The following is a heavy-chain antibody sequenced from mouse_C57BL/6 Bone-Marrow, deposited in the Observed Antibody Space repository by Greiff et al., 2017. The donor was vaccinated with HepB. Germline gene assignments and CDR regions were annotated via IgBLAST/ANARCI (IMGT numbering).Heavy chain of an antibody. D-gene: IGHD2-12*01. CDR1: GFSLTSYG. V-gene: IGHV2-2*01. Sequence: VQLQQSGPGLVQPSQSLSITCTVSGFSLTSYGVHWVRQSPGKGLEWLGVIGSGGSTDYNAAFISRLSISKDNSKSQVFFKMNSLQADDTAIYYCAAAYYRGYYAMDYWGQGTSVTVSS. CDR3: AAAYYRGYYAMDY. CDR2: IGSGGST. J-gene: IGHJ4*01.